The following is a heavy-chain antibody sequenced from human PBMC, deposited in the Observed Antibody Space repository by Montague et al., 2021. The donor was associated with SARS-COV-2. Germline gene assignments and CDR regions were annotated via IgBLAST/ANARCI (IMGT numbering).Heavy chain of an antibody. CDR3: AVVDILTGYSLNY. J-gene: IGHJ4*02. D-gene: IGHD3-9*01. CDR1: GGSTSSSSYY. V-gene: IGHV4-39*01. CDR2: IYHTGRT. Sequence: SETLSLTCTVSGGSTSSSSYYWGWIRQPPGKGLEWIGGIYHTGRTYNNPSLKSRVTLSVDTSRNQFSLKVSSVTAAETAMYYCAVVDILTGYSLNYWGQGTLVTVSS.